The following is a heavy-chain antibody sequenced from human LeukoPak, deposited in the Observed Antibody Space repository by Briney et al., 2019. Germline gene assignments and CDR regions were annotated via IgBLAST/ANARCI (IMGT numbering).Heavy chain of an antibody. V-gene: IGHV1-18*04. CDR2: ISGYNGKT. CDR3: AREDSGSSRVFDV. D-gene: IGHD1-26*01. CDR1: GYTFTSYY. J-gene: IGHJ3*01. Sequence: ASVKVSCKASGYTFTSYYMHWVRQAPGQGLEWMGWISGYNGKTNYAQKLQGRITMTTDTPTSTVYMELRSLRSDDTAVYYCAREDSGSSRVFDVWGQGTMVTVSS.